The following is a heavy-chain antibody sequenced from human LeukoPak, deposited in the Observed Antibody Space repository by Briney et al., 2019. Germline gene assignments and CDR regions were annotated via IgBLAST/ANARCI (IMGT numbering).Heavy chain of an antibody. Sequence: SQTLSLTCTVSGDSISSGDYYWSWIRQPPGKGLEWIGEINHSGSTNYNPSLKSRVTISVDTSKNQFSLKLSSVTAADTAVYYCARQTGLLWFGAAFWYQTGRGFDYWGQGTLVTVSS. D-gene: IGHD3-10*01. J-gene: IGHJ4*02. CDR3: ARQTGLLWFGAAFWYQTGRGFDY. V-gene: IGHV4-30-4*08. CDR1: GDSISSGDYY. CDR2: INHSGST.